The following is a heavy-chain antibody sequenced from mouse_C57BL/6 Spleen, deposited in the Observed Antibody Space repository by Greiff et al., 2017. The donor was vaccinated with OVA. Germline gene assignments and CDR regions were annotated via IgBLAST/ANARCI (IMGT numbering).Heavy chain of an antibody. V-gene: IGHV14-1*01. J-gene: IGHJ3*01. CDR1: GFNIKDYY. CDR2: IDPEDGDT. CDR3: TTSKRAPPFAY. D-gene: IGHD2-5*01. Sequence: VHVKQSGAELVRPGASVKLSCTASGFNIKDYYMHWVKQRPEQGLEWIGRIDPEDGDTEYAPKFQGKATMTADTSSNTAYLQLSSLTSEDTAVYYCTTSKRAPPFAYWGQGTLVTVSA.